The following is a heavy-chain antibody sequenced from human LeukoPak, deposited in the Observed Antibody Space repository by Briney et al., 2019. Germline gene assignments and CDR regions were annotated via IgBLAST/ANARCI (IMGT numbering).Heavy chain of an antibody. J-gene: IGHJ5*02. D-gene: IGHD6-13*01. CDR2: INPNSGGT. V-gene: IGHV1-2*02. Sequence: ASVKVSCKASGYTFTGCYMHWVRQAPGQGLEWMGWINPNSGGTNYAQKFQGRVTMTRDTSISTAYMELSRLRSDDTAVYYCARGRVYSSIWFDPWGQGTLVTVSS. CDR1: GYTFTGCY. CDR3: ARGRVYSSIWFDP.